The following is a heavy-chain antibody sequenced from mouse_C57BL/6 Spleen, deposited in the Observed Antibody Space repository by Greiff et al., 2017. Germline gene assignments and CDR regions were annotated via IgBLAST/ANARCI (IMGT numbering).Heavy chain of an antibody. Sequence: DVKLVESEGGLVQPGSSMKLSCTASGFTFSDYYMAWVRQVPEKGLEWVANINYDGSSTYYLDSLKSRFIISRDNAKNILYLQMSSLKSEDTATYYCARALYYGSSHPFAYWGQGTLVTVSA. V-gene: IGHV5-16*01. J-gene: IGHJ3*01. D-gene: IGHD1-1*01. CDR1: GFTFSDYY. CDR3: ARALYYGSSHPFAY. CDR2: INYDGSST.